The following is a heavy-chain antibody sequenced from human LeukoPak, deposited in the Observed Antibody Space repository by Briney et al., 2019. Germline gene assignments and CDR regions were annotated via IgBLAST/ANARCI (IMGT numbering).Heavy chain of an antibody. CDR1: GGTFSSYA. CDR2: IIPIFGTA. CDR3: AREEAIAVAGSLDY. Sequence: SVKVSCKASGGTFSSYAISWVRQAPGQGLEWMGGIIPIFGTANYAQKFQGRVTITADESTSTAYIELSSLRSEDTAVYYCAREEAIAVAGSLDYWGQGTLVTVSS. J-gene: IGHJ4*02. V-gene: IGHV1-69*13. D-gene: IGHD6-19*01.